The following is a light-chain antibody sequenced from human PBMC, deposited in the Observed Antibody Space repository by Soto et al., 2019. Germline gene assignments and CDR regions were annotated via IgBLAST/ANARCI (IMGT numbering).Light chain of an antibody. CDR1: QSVSSSY. CDR3: QQYYYTPLT. Sequence: EIVLTQSPGTLSLSPGERATLSCRASQSVSSSYLAWYQQRVGQPPKLLIYWASTRESGVPDRFSGSGSGTDFTLTISSLQAEDVALYYCQQYYYTPLTFGGGTKVEIK. J-gene: IGKJ4*01. V-gene: IGKV4-1*01. CDR2: WAS.